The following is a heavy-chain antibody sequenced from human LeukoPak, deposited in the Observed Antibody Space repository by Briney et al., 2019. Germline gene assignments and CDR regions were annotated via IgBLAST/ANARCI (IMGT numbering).Heavy chain of an antibody. CDR2: INPNSGGT. CDR1: GYTFTDYY. V-gene: IGHV1-2*02. D-gene: IGHD4-17*01. CDR3: AKNYGDYNPNDAFDI. J-gene: IGHJ3*02. Sequence: GASVKVSFKSSGYTFTDYYMHWVRQAPGQGPEWMGWINPNSGGTGYAQKLQGRVTMTTDTSTSTAYMELRSLRSDDTAVYYCAKNYGDYNPNDAFDIWGQGTMVTVSS.